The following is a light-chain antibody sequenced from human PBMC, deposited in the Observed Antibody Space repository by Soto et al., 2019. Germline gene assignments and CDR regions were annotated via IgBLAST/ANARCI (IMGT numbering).Light chain of an antibody. CDR3: QQYNNWPTLT. CDR2: GAS. V-gene: IGKV3-15*01. J-gene: IGKJ4*01. CDR1: QSVSSSY. Sequence: EIVLTQSPGTLSLSPGERATLSCRASQSVSSSYLAWYQQKPGQAPRLLIYGASTRATGIPARFSGSGSGTEFTLTISSLQSEDFAVYYCQQYNNWPTLTFGGGTKV.